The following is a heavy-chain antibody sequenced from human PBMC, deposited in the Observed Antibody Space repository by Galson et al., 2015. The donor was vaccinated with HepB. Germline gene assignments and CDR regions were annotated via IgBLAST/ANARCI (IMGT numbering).Heavy chain of an antibody. CDR3: ARVWIAVADPEV. D-gene: IGHD6-19*01. Sequence: SCKASGYTFTSYGIRWVRQAPGKGLEWVAVISYDGSNKYYADSVKGRFTISRDNSKNTLYLQMNSLRAEDTAVYYCARVWIAVADPEVWGQGTLVTVSS. CDR2: ISYDGSNK. J-gene: IGHJ4*02. V-gene: IGHV3-30*04. CDR1: GYTFTSYG.